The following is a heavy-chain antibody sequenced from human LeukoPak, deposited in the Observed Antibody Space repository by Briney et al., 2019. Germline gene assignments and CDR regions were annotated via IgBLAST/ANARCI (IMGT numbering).Heavy chain of an antibody. CDR3: ANLRKSLWIPEFDY. Sequence: GGSLRLSCEASGLTFNKYWMTWVRQAPGKGLEWVANIKQDGSEKNYVDSVKGRFTISRDNAKNSLSLRMNSLSAEDTAVYYCANLRKSLWIPEFDYWGQGTLVTVSS. D-gene: IGHD1-1*01. J-gene: IGHJ4*02. V-gene: IGHV3-7*01. CDR1: GLTFNKYW. CDR2: IKQDGSEK.